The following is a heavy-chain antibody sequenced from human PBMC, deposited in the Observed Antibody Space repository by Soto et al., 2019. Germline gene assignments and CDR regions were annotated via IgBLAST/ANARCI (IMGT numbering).Heavy chain of an antibody. CDR2: IYYSGST. Sequence: PSETLSLTCTVSGGSISSYYWSWIRQPPGKGLEWIGYIYYSGSTNYNPSLKSRVTISVDTSKNQFSLKLSSVTAADTAVYYCARETGIAAAGRGSWFDPWGQGTLVTVSS. V-gene: IGHV4-59*01. CDR3: ARETGIAAAGRGSWFDP. J-gene: IGHJ5*02. D-gene: IGHD6-13*01. CDR1: GGSISSYY.